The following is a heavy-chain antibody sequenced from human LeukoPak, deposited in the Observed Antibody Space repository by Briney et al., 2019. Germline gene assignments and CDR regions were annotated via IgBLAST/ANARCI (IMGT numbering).Heavy chain of an antibody. J-gene: IGHJ4*02. CDR2: IYNSGAKI. V-gene: IGHV3-23*01. CDR3: AKDVAPDSGWDLDY. D-gene: IGHD6-19*01. CDR1: GLTFSTYS. Sequence: GGSLRLSCAVSGLTFSTYSMTWVRQGPGEGLEWVSSIYNSGAKIFYADSVKGRFTISRDNSKNMLYLQMNSLRVEDTAVYYCAKDVAPDSGWDLDYWGQGTLVTVS.